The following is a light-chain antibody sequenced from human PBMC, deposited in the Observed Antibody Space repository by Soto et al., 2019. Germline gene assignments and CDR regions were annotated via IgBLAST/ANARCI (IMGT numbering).Light chain of an antibody. CDR3: CSYAGSYSLV. V-gene: IGLV2-11*01. J-gene: IGLJ2*01. CDR1: SSDVGVYNS. CDR2: DVS. Sequence: QSVLTQPRSVSGSPGQSVTISCTGTSSDVGVYNSVSWYQQRPGKAPKLMIYDVSKRPSGVPDRFSGSKSGNTASLTISGLQAEDEADYCCCSYAGSYSLVFGGGTKVTVL.